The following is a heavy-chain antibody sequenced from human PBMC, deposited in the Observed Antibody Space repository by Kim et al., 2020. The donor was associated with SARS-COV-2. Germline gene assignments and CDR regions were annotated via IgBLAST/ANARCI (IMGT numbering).Heavy chain of an antibody. D-gene: IGHD1-20*01. CDR3: ARGITNDY. J-gene: IGHJ4*02. CDR1: GGSFSGYY. Sequence: SETLSLTCAVYGGSFSGYYWSWIRQPPGKGLEWIGEINHSGSTNYNPSLKSRVTISVDTSKNQFSLKLSSVTAADTAVYYCARGITNDYWGQGTLVTVSS. V-gene: IGHV4-34*01. CDR2: INHSGST.